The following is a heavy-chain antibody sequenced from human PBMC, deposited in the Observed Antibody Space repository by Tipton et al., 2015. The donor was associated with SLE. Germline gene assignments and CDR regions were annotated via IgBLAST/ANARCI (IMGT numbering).Heavy chain of an antibody. V-gene: IGHV1-8*01. Sequence: QSGAEVKKPGASVKVSCKASGYTFTTYDINWVRQATGQGLEWMGWMNPNSGNTGYAQKLQGRVTMTRNTSISTAYMELNSLRSEGTAVYYWAGGPVRTSGGFGRLRPDVWGKRPPVTVSS. CDR2: MNPNSGNT. D-gene: IGHD6-25*01. CDR1: GYTFTTYD. CDR3: AGGPVRTSGGFGRLRPDV. J-gene: IGHJ6*04.